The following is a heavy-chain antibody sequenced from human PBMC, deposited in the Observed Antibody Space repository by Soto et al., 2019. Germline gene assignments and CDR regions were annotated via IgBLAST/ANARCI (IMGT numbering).Heavy chain of an antibody. Sequence: GASVKVSCKASGGNFSSYEIIWVRQAPGLGYDWMGAIIPIFGTANHAQKVQGRATITADESTSTAYMELSSLRSEDTAVYYCARVRTPDTASVMSWQQLSHGVYYYDGLGVWGQGTTFPVSS. CDR3: ARVRTPDTASVMSWQQLSHGVYYYDGLGV. CDR1: GGNFSSYE. J-gene: IGHJ6*02. CDR2: IIPIFGTA. D-gene: IGHD5-18*01. V-gene: IGHV1-69*01.